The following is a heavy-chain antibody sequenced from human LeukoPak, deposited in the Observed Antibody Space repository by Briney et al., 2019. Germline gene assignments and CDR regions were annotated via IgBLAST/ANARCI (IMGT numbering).Heavy chain of an antibody. CDR2: INYSGTT. CDR1: GDSISSSRCY. Sequence: PSETLSLTCTVSGDSISSSRCYWAWIRQAPGKGLEYIGSINYSGTTYYNPSLKSRVTISVDTSKNQFSLKLSSVTAADTAVYYCARDRMVRLTGYSSSRPNYNDYWGQGTLVTVSS. J-gene: IGHJ4*02. V-gene: IGHV4-39*07. D-gene: IGHD6-13*01. CDR3: ARDRMVRLTGYSSSRPNYNDY.